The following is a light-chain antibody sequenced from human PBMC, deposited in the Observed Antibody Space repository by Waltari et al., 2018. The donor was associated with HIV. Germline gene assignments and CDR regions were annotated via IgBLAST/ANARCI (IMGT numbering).Light chain of an antibody. J-gene: IGLJ2*01. V-gene: IGLV2-14*03. CDR3: CSYSSSGTVL. CDR1: SNDVGCFNY. Sequence: HSVLTQPASMSGSLGQSITISCLGRSNDVGCFNYVSWYQQSPDKAPRLVIYDVSNRPSGVSGRFSGSKSGSAASLTISGLQPEDEADYYCCSYSSSGTVLFGGGTRLTVL. CDR2: DVS.